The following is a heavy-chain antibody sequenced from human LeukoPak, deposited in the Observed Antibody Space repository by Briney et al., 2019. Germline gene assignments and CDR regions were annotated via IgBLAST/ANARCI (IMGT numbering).Heavy chain of an antibody. V-gene: IGHV3-21*04. CDR1: GFTFSTYN. CDR2: ITSSSSYI. J-gene: IGHJ5*02. Sequence: GGSLRLSCAASGFTFSTYNMNWVRQAPGKGLEWVSSITSSSSYIYYADSVKGRFTISRDNAKNSLYLQLNSLRSEDTAVYYCARGGVGATTYVWFDPWGQGTLVTVSS. D-gene: IGHD1-26*01. CDR3: ARGGVGATTYVWFDP.